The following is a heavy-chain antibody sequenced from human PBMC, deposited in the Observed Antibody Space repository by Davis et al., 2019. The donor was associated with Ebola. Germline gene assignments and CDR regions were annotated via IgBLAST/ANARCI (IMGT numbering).Heavy chain of an antibody. CDR1: GGSISSSSYY. CDR2: IYDSGST. V-gene: IGHV4-39*01. CDR3: ARSGGWIQLWFGY. D-gene: IGHD5-18*01. Sequence: MPSETLSLTCTVSGGSISSSSYYWGWIRQPPGKGLDWIGSIYDSGSTFYNPSLKSRVTIYVDTSKNQFSPKLVSVTAADTAVYYCARSGGWIQLWFGYWGQGTLVTVSS. J-gene: IGHJ4*02.